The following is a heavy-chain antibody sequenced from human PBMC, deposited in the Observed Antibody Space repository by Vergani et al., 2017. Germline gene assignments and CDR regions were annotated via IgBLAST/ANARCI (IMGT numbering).Heavy chain of an antibody. CDR2: IYYSGST. J-gene: IGHJ4*02. CDR1: GGSISSSSYY. Sequence: QLQLQESGPGLVKPSETLSLTCTVPGGSISSSSYYWGWIRQPPGKGLEWIGSIYYSGSTYYNPSLKSRVTISVDTSKNQFSLKLSSVTAADTAVYYCARQRSSSWDYYFDYWGQGTLVTVSS. V-gene: IGHV4-39*01. CDR3: ARQRSSSWDYYFDY. D-gene: IGHD6-13*01.